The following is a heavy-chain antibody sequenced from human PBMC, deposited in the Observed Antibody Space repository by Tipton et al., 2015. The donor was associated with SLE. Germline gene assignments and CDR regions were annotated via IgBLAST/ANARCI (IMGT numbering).Heavy chain of an antibody. CDR1: GFTFSSFP. CDR2: ISNDGSNT. CDR3: ARGGITLFSHFSD. Sequence: SLRLSCAASGFTFSSFPMHWVRQAPGKGLEWVALISNDGSNTYYADSVKGRFTISRENSKNTVYLQMNSLRAEDTAVYYCARGGITLFSHFSDWGQGTLVTVSS. J-gene: IGHJ4*02. V-gene: IGHV3-30*04. D-gene: IGHD3-10*01.